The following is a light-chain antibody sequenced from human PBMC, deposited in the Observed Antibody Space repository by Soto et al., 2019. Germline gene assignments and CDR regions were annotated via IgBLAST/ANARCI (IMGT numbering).Light chain of an antibody. V-gene: IGKV3-15*01. Sequence: EIVMTQSPVTLSVSPGESASLSCRASQSVSGNLAWYQQKPGQAPRLLIYGASTRATGIPARFSGSGSETEFTLTISSLQSEDFALYYCQQYNNWPRTFGQGTKVDIK. CDR1: QSVSGN. CDR3: QQYNNWPRT. J-gene: IGKJ1*01. CDR2: GAS.